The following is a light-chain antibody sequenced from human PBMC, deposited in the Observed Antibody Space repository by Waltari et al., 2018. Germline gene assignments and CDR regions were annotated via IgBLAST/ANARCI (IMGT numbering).Light chain of an antibody. CDR2: KAS. CDR1: QSISSW. J-gene: IGKJ2*01. CDR3: QQYNSYLYT. Sequence: DIQMTQSPSTLSASVGDRVTITCRASQSISSWLAWYQQKPGKAPKLLIYKASSLESGLPSRFSGSGSGTEFTLTISCLQPDDFATYYCQQYNSYLYTFGQGTKLEIK. V-gene: IGKV1-5*03.